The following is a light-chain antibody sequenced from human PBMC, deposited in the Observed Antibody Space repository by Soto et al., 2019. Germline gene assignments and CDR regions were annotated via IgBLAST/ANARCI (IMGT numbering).Light chain of an antibody. V-gene: IGKV3-15*01. Sequence: EIVMTQSPATLSVSPGERATLSCRASQSVSSNLAWYQQKPGQAPRLLIYGASTRATGIPARFSGSGSGTXXXXTXSSXQSEXFAVYYCQQYNNWPPLTFGQGTRLEIK. J-gene: IGKJ5*01. CDR1: QSVSSN. CDR2: GAS. CDR3: QQYNNWPPLT.